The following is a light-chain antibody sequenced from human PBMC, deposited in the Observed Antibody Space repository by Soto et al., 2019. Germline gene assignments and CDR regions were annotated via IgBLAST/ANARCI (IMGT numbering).Light chain of an antibody. Sequence: EIVLTQSPGTLSLSPGERSTLSCRASQSFSSSSLAWYQQKTVQAPRILIYGESSRATGIPARLSGSGSGKELNLTISRLQPEDFAVYYCQQYDSSPRTCGQGTKVDIK. CDR3: QQYDSSPRT. CDR2: GES. J-gene: IGKJ1*01. CDR1: QSFSSSS. V-gene: IGKV3-20*01.